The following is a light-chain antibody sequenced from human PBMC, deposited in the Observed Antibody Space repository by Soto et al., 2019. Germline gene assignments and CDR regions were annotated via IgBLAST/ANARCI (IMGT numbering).Light chain of an antibody. Sequence: QSVLTQPPSVSGAPGQRVTISCTGSSSNIGAGYNVHWYQQLPGTAPKLLLYANLNRPSGVPDRFSGSKSGTSASLAITGLQAEDEADYYCQSYDASLSAVFGTGTKVTVL. CDR1: SSNIGAGYN. CDR3: QSYDASLSAV. CDR2: ANL. V-gene: IGLV1-40*01. J-gene: IGLJ1*01.